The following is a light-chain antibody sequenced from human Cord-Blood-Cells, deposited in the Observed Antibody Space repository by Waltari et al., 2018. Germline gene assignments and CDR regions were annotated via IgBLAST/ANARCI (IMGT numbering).Light chain of an antibody. Sequence: QSVLTQPPSASGTPGQRATIPCSGSSSNTGSNTVNWYQQLPGTAPKLLIYSNNQRPSGVPDRFSCSKSGTSASLAISGLQSEDEADYYCAAWDDSLNGVVFGGGTKLTVL. V-gene: IGLV1-44*01. CDR3: AAWDDSLNGVV. CDR2: SNN. CDR1: SSNTGSNT. J-gene: IGLJ2*01.